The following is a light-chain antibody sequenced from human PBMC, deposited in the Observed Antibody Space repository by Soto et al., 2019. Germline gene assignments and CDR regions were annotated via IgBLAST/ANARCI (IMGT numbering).Light chain of an antibody. CDR1: QSVASRN. CDR3: QQYGSSPRT. Sequence: VLTQSPVTLSLSPGERATLSCMASQSVASRNLAWYQQKHGQAPRVLIFAASSRASGIPDRFSGSGSGTDFTLTISRLEPEDFAVYYCQQYGSSPRTFGQGTKVDI. CDR2: AAS. J-gene: IGKJ1*01. V-gene: IGKV3-20*01.